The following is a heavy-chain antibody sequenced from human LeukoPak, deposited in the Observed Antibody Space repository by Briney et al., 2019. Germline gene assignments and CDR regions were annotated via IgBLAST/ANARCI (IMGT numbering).Heavy chain of an antibody. CDR2: IYYSGST. J-gene: IGHJ4*02. D-gene: IGHD3-22*01. CDR1: GGSISSGDYY. Sequence: SETLSLTCTVSGGSISSGDYYWSWIRQPPGTGLEWIGYIYYSGSTYYNPSLKSRVTISVDTSKNQFSLKLSSVTAADTAVYYCARGYDSSGFEPFDYWGQGTLVTVSS. CDR3: ARGYDSSGFEPFDY. V-gene: IGHV4-30-4*01.